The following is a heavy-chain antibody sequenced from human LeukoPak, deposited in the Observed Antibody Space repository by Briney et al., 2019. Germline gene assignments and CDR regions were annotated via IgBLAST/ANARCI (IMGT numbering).Heavy chain of an antibody. J-gene: IGHJ6*02. CDR2: ISSSSSYI. V-gene: IGHV3-21*01. D-gene: IGHD3/OR15-3a*01. CDR3: ARDRGLPPTVAPQNYYGMDV. CDR1: GFTLRSYS. Sequence: EGSLTLSCAASGFTLRSYSINSVRQAPAKELEWVSSISSSSSYIYYADSVKGRFSISEDNAKRSMFLQMNSLRVEDTAVYYCARDRGLPPTVAPQNYYGMDVWGQGAPGTVSS.